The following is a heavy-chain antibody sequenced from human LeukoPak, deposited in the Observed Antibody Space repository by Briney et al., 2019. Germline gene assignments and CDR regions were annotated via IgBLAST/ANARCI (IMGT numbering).Heavy chain of an antibody. D-gene: IGHD5-24*01. CDR3: ARDLGYNYDY. J-gene: IGHJ4*02. CDR1: GGSISSYY. CDR2: IYYGGST. V-gene: IGHV4-59*01. Sequence: SETLSLTCTVSGGSISSYYWSWIRQPPGKGLEWIGYIYYGGSTNYNPSLKSRVTISVDTSTNQFSLKLSSVTAADTAVYYCARDLGYNYDYWGQGTLVTVSS.